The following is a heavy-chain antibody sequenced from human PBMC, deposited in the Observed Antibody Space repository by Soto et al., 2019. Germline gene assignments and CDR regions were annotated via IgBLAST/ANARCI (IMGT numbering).Heavy chain of an antibody. CDR1: GFSFADYV. J-gene: IGHJ4*02. CDR3: TRDILTGYYSPPQDY. Sequence: GGSLRLSCTASGFSFADYVFSWVRQAPGKGLEWVGFIRSKAYGGTAEYAASVKGRFTISRDDSKSIAYLQMNSLKTEDTAVYYCTRDILTGYYSPPQDYWGQGALVTVSS. CDR2: IRSKAYGGTA. D-gene: IGHD3-9*01. V-gene: IGHV3-49*04.